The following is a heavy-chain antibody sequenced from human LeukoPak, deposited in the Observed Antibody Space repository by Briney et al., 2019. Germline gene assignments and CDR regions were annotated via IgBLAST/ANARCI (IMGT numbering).Heavy chain of an antibody. CDR1: GGSISSYY. J-gene: IGHJ5*02. CDR2: IYYSGST. Sequence: SETLSLTCTVSGGSISSYYWSWIRQPPGKGLEWIGSIYYSGSTYYNPYLKSRVTISVDTSKNQFSLKLSSVTAADTAVYYCARDRGYYGSGSYRSTGWFDPWGQGTLVTVSS. D-gene: IGHD3-10*01. V-gene: IGHV4-39*07. CDR3: ARDRGYYGSGSYRSTGWFDP.